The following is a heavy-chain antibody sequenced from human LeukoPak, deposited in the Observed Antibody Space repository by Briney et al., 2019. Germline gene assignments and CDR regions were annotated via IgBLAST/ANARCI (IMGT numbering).Heavy chain of an antibody. CDR1: GFTFSSYA. Sequence: QTGGSLRLSCAASGFTFSSYAMSWVRQAPGKGLEWVSAISGSGGTTYYADSVKGRFTISRDNSKNTLFLQMNSLRAEDTAVYYCAKDHKGSTGWYNWFDPWGQGTLVTVSS. CDR2: ISGSGGTT. J-gene: IGHJ5*02. V-gene: IGHV3-23*01. D-gene: IGHD6-19*01. CDR3: AKDHKGSTGWYNWFDP.